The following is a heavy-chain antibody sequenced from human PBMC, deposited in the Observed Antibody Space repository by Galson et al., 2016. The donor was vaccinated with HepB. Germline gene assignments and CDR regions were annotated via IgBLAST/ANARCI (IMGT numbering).Heavy chain of an antibody. D-gene: IGHD3-16*01. V-gene: IGHV3-11*06. CDR3: ARCRGRSFGP. J-gene: IGHJ5*02. CDR2: ISGSSTYT. Sequence: SLRLSCAASGFTFSDYYLSWIRQAPGKGLEWVSYISGSSTYTNYADSVKGRLTIFRDNAKNSLYLQMNSLRAEDTAVYYCARCRGRSFGPWGQGTLVTVSS. CDR1: GFTFSDYY.